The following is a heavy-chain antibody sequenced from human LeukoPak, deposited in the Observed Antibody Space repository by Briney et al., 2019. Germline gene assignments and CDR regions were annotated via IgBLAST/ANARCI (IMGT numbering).Heavy chain of an antibody. CDR1: GGSFSGYY. D-gene: IGHD2-15*01. CDR2: IYHSGST. Sequence: PSETLSLTCRVYGGSFSGYYWGWIRQPPGKGLEWIGSIYHSGSTYYNPSLKSRVTISVDTSKNQFSLKLSSVTAADTAVYYCARDIVVVVAATAYYYMDVWGKGTTVTVSS. CDR3: ARDIVVVVAATAYYYMDV. V-gene: IGHV4-38-2*02. J-gene: IGHJ6*03.